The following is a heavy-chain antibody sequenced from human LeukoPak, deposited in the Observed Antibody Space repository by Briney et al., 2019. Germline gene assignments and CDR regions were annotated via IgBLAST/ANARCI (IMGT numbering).Heavy chain of an antibody. Sequence: QTGGSLRLSCAASGFTFSSYAMSWVRQAPGKGLEWVSAISGSGGSTYYADSVKGRFTISRDNSKNTLYLKMNSLRAEDTAVYYCAKRPGYSSGWYYFDYWGQGTLVTVSS. CDR2: ISGSGGST. V-gene: IGHV3-23*01. CDR3: AKRPGYSSGWYYFDY. CDR1: GFTFSSYA. J-gene: IGHJ4*02. D-gene: IGHD6-19*01.